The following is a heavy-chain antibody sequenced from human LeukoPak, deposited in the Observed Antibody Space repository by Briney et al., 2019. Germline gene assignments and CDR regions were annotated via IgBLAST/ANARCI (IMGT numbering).Heavy chain of an antibody. CDR3: AKARSAVRGVIGYFDY. CDR1: GFTFSSYA. Sequence: TGGSLRLYCAASGFTFSSYAMSWVRQAPGKGLEWVSAISGSGGSTYYADSVKGRFTISRDNSKNTLYLQMNSLRAEDTAVYYCAKARSAVRGVIGYFDYWGQGTLVTVSS. V-gene: IGHV3-23*01. J-gene: IGHJ4*02. CDR2: ISGSGGST. D-gene: IGHD3-10*01.